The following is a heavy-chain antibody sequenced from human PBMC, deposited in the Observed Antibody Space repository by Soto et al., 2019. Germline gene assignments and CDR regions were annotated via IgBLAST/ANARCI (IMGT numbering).Heavy chain of an antibody. CDR2: ISWDGGST. CDR1: GFTFDDYT. V-gene: IGHV3-43*01. J-gene: IGHJ6*02. D-gene: IGHD6-13*01. Sequence: SLRLSCAASGFTFDDYTMHWVRQAPGKGLEWVSLISWDGGSTYYADSVKGRFTISRDNSKNSLYLQMNSLRTEDTALYYCARGGSSSWSRNLGGMDVWGQGTTVTVSS. CDR3: ARGGSSSWSRNLGGMDV.